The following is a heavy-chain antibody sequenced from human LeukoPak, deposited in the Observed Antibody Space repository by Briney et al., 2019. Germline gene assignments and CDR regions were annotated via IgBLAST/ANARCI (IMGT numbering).Heavy chain of an antibody. J-gene: IGHJ3*02. CDR2: ITSSGSSV. CDR3: ARALNDAFDI. V-gene: IGHV3-11*01. CDR1: GFTFSDSY. Sequence: PGGSLRLSCAASGFTFSDSYMGWIRQAPGKGLEWISYITSSGSSVYYPDSVKGRFTISRDNAKNSLFLQINSLRAEDTAIFYCARALNDAFDIWGQGTMVTVSS.